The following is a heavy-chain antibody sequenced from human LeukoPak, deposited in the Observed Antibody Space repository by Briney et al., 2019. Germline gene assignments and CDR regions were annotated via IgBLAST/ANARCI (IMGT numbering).Heavy chain of an antibody. Sequence: GGSVRLSCAASGFTFSSYAMSWVRQAPGKGLEWVSAISGSGGSTYYADSVKGRFTVSRDNSKNTLYLQMNSLRAEDTAVYYCAKEAYSTGGGWFDPWAREPWSPPPQ. J-gene: IGHJ5*02. CDR2: ISGSGGST. CDR1: GFTFSSYA. V-gene: IGHV3-23*01. CDR3: AKEAYSTGGGWFDP. D-gene: IGHD6-25*01.